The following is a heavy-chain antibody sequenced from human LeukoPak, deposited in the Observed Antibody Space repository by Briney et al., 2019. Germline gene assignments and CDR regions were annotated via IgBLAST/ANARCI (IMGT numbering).Heavy chain of an antibody. Sequence: PGRSLRLSCAASGFTFSSYSKNWVRQAPGKGLEWVSSISSSSSYIYYADSVKGRFTISRDNAKISLYLQMNSLRAEDTAVYYCARVEPAPDAFDTWGQGTMVTVSS. J-gene: IGHJ3*02. CDR1: GFTFSSYS. CDR3: ARVEPAPDAFDT. D-gene: IGHD1-1*01. V-gene: IGHV3-21*01. CDR2: ISSSSSYI.